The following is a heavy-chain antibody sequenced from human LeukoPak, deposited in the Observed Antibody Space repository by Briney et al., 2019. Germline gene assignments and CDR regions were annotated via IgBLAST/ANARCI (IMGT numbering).Heavy chain of an antibody. CDR1: GGSFSGYY. CDR3: AGGRPSLGIRSLHSSGYYYFDY. Sequence: SETLSLTCAVYGGSFSGYYWSWIRQPPGKGLECIGEINHSGSTNYNPSLKSRVTISVDTSKNQFSLKLSSVTAADTAVYYCAGGRPSLGIRSLHSSGYYYFDYWGQGTLVTVSS. V-gene: IGHV4-34*01. CDR2: INHSGST. J-gene: IGHJ4*02. D-gene: IGHD3-22*01.